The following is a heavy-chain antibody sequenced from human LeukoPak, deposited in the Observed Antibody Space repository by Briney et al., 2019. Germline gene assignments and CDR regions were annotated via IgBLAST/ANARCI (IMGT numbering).Heavy chain of an antibody. CDR3: ARVRTIFGEGTFDY. CDR2: ISSDNYI. J-gene: IGHJ4*02. V-gene: IGHV3-21*01. Sequence: GGSLRLSCAASGFIFSGYSMNWVRQAPGKGLEWVSSISSDNYIYYADSVKGRFTISRDNAENSLFLQMNSLRAEDTAVYYCARVRTIFGEGTFDYWGRGTLVTVSS. D-gene: IGHD3-3*01. CDR1: GFIFSGYS.